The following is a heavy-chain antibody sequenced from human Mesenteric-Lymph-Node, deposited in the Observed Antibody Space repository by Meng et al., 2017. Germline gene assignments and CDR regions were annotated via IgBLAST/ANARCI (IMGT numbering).Heavy chain of an antibody. CDR2: INPNSGGT. J-gene: IGHJ2*01. V-gene: IGHV1-2*06. D-gene: IGHD2-8*02. Sequence: ASVKVSCKASGYTFTGYYMHWVRQAPGQGLEWMGRINPNSGGTNYAQKFQGMVTMTRDTSISTAYMGLSRLRSDDTAVYYCARLGSPGGFDLWGFGTLVTVSS. CDR1: GYTFTGYY. CDR3: ARLGSPGGFDL.